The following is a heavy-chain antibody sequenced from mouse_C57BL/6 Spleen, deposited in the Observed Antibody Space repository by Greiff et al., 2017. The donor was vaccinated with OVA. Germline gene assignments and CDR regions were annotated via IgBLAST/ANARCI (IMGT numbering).Heavy chain of an antibody. CDR2: ISYDGSN. CDR3: AREGYDGYSVYFDY. D-gene: IGHD2-3*01. J-gene: IGHJ2*01. V-gene: IGHV3-6*01. Sequence: EVKLVESGPGLVKPSQSLSLTCSVTGYSITSGYYWNWIRQFPGNKLEWMGYISYDGSNNYNPSLKNRISITRDTSKNQFFLKLNSVTTEDTATYYCAREGYDGYSVYFDYWGQGTTLTVSS. CDR1: GYSITSGYY.